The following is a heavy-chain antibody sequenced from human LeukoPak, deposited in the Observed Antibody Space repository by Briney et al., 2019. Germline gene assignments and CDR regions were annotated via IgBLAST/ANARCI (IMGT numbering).Heavy chain of an antibody. D-gene: IGHD5-12*01. Sequence: PSETLSLTCAVSGYSINSGYCWGWLRPPPGKGLEWVGSIYHSGSTYYNPSLKSRVTISVDTSKNQFSLKLSSVTAADTAVYYCARVATTTNPPQRPFDYWGQGTLVTVSS. CDR1: GYSINSGYC. V-gene: IGHV4-38-2*01. CDR2: IYHSGST. CDR3: ARVATTTNPPQRPFDY. J-gene: IGHJ4*02.